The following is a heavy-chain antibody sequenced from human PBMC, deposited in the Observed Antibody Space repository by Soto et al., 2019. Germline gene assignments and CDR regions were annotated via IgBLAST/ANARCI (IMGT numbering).Heavy chain of an antibody. V-gene: IGHV4-34*01. J-gene: IGHJ4*02. CDR3: ARAPKVSGSAQTRPDF. Sequence: QVQLHQWGAGLLKPSETLSLACSLYSGSLSGYYWSWIRQPPGKGLEWIGEISPSGTTNYSPSLKGRASISVDTSKNQFSLNLTSLTAADTAVYYCARAPKVSGSAQTRPDFWGQGSLVTVSS. CDR1: SGSLSGYY. CDR2: ISPSGTT. D-gene: IGHD6-6*01.